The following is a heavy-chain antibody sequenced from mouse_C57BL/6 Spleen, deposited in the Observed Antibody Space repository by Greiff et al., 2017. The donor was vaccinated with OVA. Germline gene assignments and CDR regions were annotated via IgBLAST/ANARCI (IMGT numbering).Heavy chain of an antibody. D-gene: IGHD2-1*01. CDR1: GYAFTNYL. Sequence: ESGAELVRPGTSVKVSCKASGYAFTNYLIEWVKQRPGQGLEWIGVINPGSGGTNYNEKFKGKATLTADKSSSTAYMQLSSLTSEDSAVYFCARRIYGNFYFDYWGQGTTLTVSS. J-gene: IGHJ2*01. CDR2: INPGSGGT. V-gene: IGHV1-54*01. CDR3: ARRIYGNFYFDY.